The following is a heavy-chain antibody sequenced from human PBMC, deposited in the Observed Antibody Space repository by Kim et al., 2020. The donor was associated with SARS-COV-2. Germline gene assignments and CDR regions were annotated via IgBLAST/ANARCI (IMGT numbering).Heavy chain of an antibody. D-gene: IGHD3-22*01. J-gene: IGHJ4*02. CDR2: IIGGGNVI. Sequence: GGSLRLSCAASGFTFSTYEMNWVRQAPGKGLEWLSYIIGGGNVIYYADSVRGRFTISRDNAKNSLYLQMNSLRAEDTAVYYCTREDYYDSLDYWGQGTVV. CDR3: TREDYYDSLDY. CDR1: GFTFSTYE. V-gene: IGHV3-48*03.